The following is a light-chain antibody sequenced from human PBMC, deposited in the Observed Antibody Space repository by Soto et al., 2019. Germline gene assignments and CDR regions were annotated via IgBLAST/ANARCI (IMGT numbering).Light chain of an antibody. CDR2: EVT. CDR3: TSYTRSATTYI. Sequence: QSALTQPASLSGSPGQSITISCTGTIGDVGGHNYVSWYQQHPGKAPKLIIYEVTNRPSGVSNRFSGSKSGNTASLTISGLQAEDEADYYCTSYTRSATTYIYRSGTKVTVL. J-gene: IGLJ1*01. CDR1: IGDVGGHNY. V-gene: IGLV2-14*01.